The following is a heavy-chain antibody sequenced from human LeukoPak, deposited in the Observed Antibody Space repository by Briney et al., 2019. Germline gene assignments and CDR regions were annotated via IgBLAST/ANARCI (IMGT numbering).Heavy chain of an antibody. CDR2: IGSDGNK. Sequence: PGGSLRLSCAASGFTFSDCAMSWVRQAPGKGLEWVSAIGSDGNKHYSESVKGRFAISRDNSKNTLYLQMNSLRAEDTAAYLCAKYYYDSSGYSALGSWGQGALVTVSS. D-gene: IGHD3-22*01. CDR1: GFTFSDCA. J-gene: IGHJ5*01. V-gene: IGHV3-23*01. CDR3: AKYYYDSSGYSALGS.